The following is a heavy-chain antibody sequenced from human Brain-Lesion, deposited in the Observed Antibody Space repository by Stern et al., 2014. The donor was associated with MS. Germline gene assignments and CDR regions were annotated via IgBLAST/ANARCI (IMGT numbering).Heavy chain of an antibody. CDR2: IFSTGET. CDR3: ARMREYCSGGICFAGYYDS. CDR1: GFSLSNAAMG. Sequence: QDQLVQSGPVLVKPTETLTLTCSVSGFSLSNAAMGVSWIRQPPGKALECLAHIFSTGETAYSTSLKSRRTIAKDTSRSQVVLTMTNMDPVDTATYYCARMREYCSGGICFAGYYDSWGQGTLVTVSS. J-gene: IGHJ4*02. V-gene: IGHV2-26*01. D-gene: IGHD2-15*01.